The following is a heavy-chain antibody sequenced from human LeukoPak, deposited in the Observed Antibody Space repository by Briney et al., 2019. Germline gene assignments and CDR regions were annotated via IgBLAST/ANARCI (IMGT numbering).Heavy chain of an antibody. CDR3: GRDRSSAFDY. V-gene: IGHV3-48*01. CDR1: GFTFSSCS. CDR2: ISSSSKTI. J-gene: IGHJ4*02. Sequence: PGGSLRLSCAASGFTFSSCSMNWVRKAAGKWQEWVSYISSSSKTIYYADSVKGRFTISRDNAKNSLYLQMNSLRAEDTAVYYCGRDRSSAFDYWGQGTLVTGSS. D-gene: IGHD3-22*01.